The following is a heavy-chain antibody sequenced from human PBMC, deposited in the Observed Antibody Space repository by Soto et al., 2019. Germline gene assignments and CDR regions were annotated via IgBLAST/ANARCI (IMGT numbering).Heavy chain of an antibody. Sequence: SETLSVTCAVSGYSISSSNWWGWIRQPPGKGLEWIGYIYYSGTTYYNPSLKSRVTMSVDTSRNQFSLKLTSVTAVDTAVYYCARRAIQGPIDYWGQGTLVTVSS. V-gene: IGHV4-28*01. CDR2: IYYSGTT. CDR3: ARRAIQGPIDY. J-gene: IGHJ4*02. CDR1: GYSISSSNW.